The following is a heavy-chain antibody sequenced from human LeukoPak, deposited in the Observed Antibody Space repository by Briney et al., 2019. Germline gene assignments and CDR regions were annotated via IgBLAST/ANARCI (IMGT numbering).Heavy chain of an antibody. CDR1: GYIFSTYA. Sequence: ASVKVSCRASGYIFSTYAMNWVRQATGQGLEWMGWMNPNSGNTGYAQKFQGRVTMTRNTSISTAYMELSSLRSEDTAVYYCARGPRITIFGVVIHNWFDPWGQGTLVTVSS. CDR3: ARGPRITIFGVVIHNWFDP. V-gene: IGHV1-8*02. CDR2: MNPNSGNT. D-gene: IGHD3-3*01. J-gene: IGHJ5*02.